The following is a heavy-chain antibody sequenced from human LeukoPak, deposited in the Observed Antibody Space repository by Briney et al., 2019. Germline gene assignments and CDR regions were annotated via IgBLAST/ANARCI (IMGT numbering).Heavy chain of an antibody. CDR3: ARVMMGATVTTFHYYCMDV. CDR1: GFTFSHYS. CDR2: ITSSISHL. D-gene: IGHD4-11*01. V-gene: IGHV3-21*01. J-gene: IGHJ6*03. Sequence: GGSLRLSCAASGFTFSHYSIDWVRQAPGKGRERVASITSSISHLYYADSVKGPSTISRDTAKTSLYLQITSLRADDTAIYYCARVMMGATVTTFHYYCMDVWGVGTTATVS.